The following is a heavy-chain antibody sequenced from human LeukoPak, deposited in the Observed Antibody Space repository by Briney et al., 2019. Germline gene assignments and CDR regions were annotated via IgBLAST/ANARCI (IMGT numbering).Heavy chain of an antibody. CDR3: ARPYYYDSRIDP. Sequence: SETLSLTCTVSGGSISSGPCCRGWIRHPPGKGLELIGSLCNSGITYYNPSLKSRVTMSADTSKNQLSLKLSSVTAADTAVYYCARPYYYDSRIDPWGQGILVTVSS. J-gene: IGHJ5*02. V-gene: IGHV4-30-4*08. D-gene: IGHD3-22*01. CDR1: GGSISSGPCC. CDR2: LCNSGIT.